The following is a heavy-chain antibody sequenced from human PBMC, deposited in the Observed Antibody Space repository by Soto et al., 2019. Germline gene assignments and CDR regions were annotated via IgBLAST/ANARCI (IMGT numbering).Heavy chain of an antibody. CDR2: ISGSGGST. J-gene: IGHJ4*02. Sequence: EVQLLESGGGLVQPGGSLRLSCAASGFTFSSYAMSWVRQAPGKGLEWVSAISGSGGSTYYADSVQGRFTISRDNSKNMLQLQMHSLRLEETAVYYCAKDTGYSSSRETIDYRGQGTLVTVSS. V-gene: IGHV3-23*01. CDR3: AKDTGYSSSRETIDY. D-gene: IGHD6-13*01. CDR1: GFTFSSYA.